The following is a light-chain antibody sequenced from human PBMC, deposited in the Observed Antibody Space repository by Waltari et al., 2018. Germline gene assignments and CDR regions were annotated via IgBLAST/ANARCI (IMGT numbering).Light chain of an antibody. CDR2: ASS. V-gene: IGKV1-39*01. Sequence: DIQMTQSLSSLSASEGDRVIITCRASQSISRHLIWYQQKPGKAPKLLIYASSSLQSGVPSRFSGSGSATDFTLTISSLQPEDFATYYCQQSYSTPFTFGGGTKINIK. J-gene: IGKJ4*01. CDR3: QQSYSTPFT. CDR1: QSISRH.